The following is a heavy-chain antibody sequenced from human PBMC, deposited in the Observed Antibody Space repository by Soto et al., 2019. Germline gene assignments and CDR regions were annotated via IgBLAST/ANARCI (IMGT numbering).Heavy chain of an antibody. CDR1: GGSISPYY. CDR3: ARVSRYYDILTGYPNYFDY. V-gene: IGHV4-59*01. Sequence: SETLSLTCTVSGGSISPYYWSWIRQPPGKGLEWIGYIYYSGRTNYNPSLKSRVTISVDTSKNQFSLNLSSVTTADTAVYYCARVSRYYDILTGYPNYFDYWGQGTLVTVSS. CDR2: IYYSGRT. J-gene: IGHJ4*02. D-gene: IGHD3-9*01.